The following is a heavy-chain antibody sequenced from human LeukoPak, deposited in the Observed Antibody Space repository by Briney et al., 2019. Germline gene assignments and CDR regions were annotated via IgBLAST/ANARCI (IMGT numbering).Heavy chain of an antibody. V-gene: IGHV3-30*14. D-gene: IGHD2-2*01. CDR3: ARVRAYCSTSTCQYYYYYMDV. J-gene: IGHJ6*03. Sequence: GGSLRLSCAASGFTFSSYAMHWVRQAPGKGLEWVAVISYDGSNKYYADSVKGRFTISRDNSKNTLYLQMNSLRAEDTAVYYCARVRAYCSTSTCQYYYYYMDVWGTGTTVTVSS. CDR2: ISYDGSNK. CDR1: GFTFSSYA.